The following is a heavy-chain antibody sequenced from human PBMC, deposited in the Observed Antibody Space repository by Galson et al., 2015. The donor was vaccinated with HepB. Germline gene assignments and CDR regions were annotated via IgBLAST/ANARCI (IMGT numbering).Heavy chain of an antibody. CDR3: ARGLYGSGTYNWFDP. CDR1: GFTFSSYS. CDR2: ISSSSSTI. D-gene: IGHD3-10*01. J-gene: IGHJ5*02. Sequence: LRLSCAASGFTFSSYSMNWVRQAPGKGLEWVSYISSSSSTIYYADSVKGRFTISRDNAKNSLYLQMNSLRAEDTAVYYCARGLYGSGTYNWFDPWGQGTLVTVSS. V-gene: IGHV3-48*04.